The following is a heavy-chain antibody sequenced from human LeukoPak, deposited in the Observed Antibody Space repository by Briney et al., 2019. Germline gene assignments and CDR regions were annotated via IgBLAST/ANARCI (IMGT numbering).Heavy chain of an antibody. D-gene: IGHD4-23*01. CDR2: IYYSGST. J-gene: IGHJ4*02. V-gene: IGHV4-30-4*07. CDR3: ARGFGNSDFEY. Sequence: SETLSLTCAVSGVSISSGGYSWSWIRQPPGKGLEWIGYIYYSGSTYYNPSLKSRVTISVDTSKNQFSLKLSSVTAADTAVYYCARGFGNSDFEYWGQGTLVTVSS. CDR1: GVSISSGGYS.